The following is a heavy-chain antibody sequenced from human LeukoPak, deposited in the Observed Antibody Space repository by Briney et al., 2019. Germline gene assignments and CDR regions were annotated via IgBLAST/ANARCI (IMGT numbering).Heavy chain of an antibody. J-gene: IGHJ4*02. Sequence: PQTPSLSCTVSVDSVTIYNWRWVRHTPRKGLEWIRYRSPRGNTNSNPSLKCRVTMAVDTSKSQFSLKVSSVPAADTAVYYCARAGNNWSFDYWGEGTLVSVSS. V-gene: IGHV4-59*02. CDR1: VDSVTIYN. CDR2: RSPRGNT. CDR3: ARAGNNWSFDY.